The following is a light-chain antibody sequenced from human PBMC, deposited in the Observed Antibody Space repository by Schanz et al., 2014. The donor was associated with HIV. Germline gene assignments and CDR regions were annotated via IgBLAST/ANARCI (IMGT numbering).Light chain of an antibody. J-gene: IGLJ2*01. CDR3: SSFAGNNKLL. V-gene: IGLV2-14*02. CDR2: EVS. CDR1: SSDVGNYNL. Sequence: QSALTQPASVSGSPGQSITISCTGTSSDVGNYNLIFWYQQHPGKAPKLLIYEVSERPSGVSNRFSGSKSGNTASLTISGLQAEDEADYYCSSFAGNNKLLFGGGTKLTVL.